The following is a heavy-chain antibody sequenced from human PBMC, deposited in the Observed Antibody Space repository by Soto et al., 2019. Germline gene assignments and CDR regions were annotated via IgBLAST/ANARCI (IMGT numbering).Heavy chain of an antibody. CDR3: AKDAITMVRGVISYYGMDV. Sequence: EVQLVESGGGLVQPGRSLRLSCAASGFTFDDYAMHWVRQAPGKGLEWVSGTSWNSGSIGYAASVKGRFTISRDNAKNSLYLQMNSLRAEDTALYYCAKDAITMVRGVISYYGMDVWGQGTTVTVSS. CDR1: GFTFDDYA. CDR2: TSWNSGSI. D-gene: IGHD3-10*01. J-gene: IGHJ6*02. V-gene: IGHV3-9*01.